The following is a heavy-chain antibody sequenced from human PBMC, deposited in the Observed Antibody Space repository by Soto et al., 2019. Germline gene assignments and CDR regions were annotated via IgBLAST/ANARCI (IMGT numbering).Heavy chain of an antibody. V-gene: IGHV3-48*01. D-gene: IGHD2-21*01. J-gene: IGHJ6*02. CDR1: GFTFSSYS. CDR3: ARERQGLLGMVV. Sequence: EVQLVESGGGLVQPGGSLRLSGAASGFTFSSYSMNWVRRAPGKGLEWVSYISSSSSTIYYADSVKGRFTISRDNAKNSLYLQMNSLRAEDTAVYYCARERQGLLGMVVWGQGTTVTVSS. CDR2: ISSSSSTI.